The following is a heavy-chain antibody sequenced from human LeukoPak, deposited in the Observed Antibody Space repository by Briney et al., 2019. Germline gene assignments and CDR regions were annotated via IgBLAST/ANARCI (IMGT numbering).Heavy chain of an antibody. CDR1: GFPFSTYG. Sequence: GGSLRLSCAASGFPFSTYGISWVRQAPGKGLEWVTAITGSGDFAKYADSVRGRFTISRDNSKNTVYLQMNSLTVEDTALYYCTKRITATAPFDSWGQGALVIVSS. CDR3: TKRITATAPFDS. V-gene: IGHV3-23*01. D-gene: IGHD4-17*01. CDR2: ITGSGDFA. J-gene: IGHJ4*02.